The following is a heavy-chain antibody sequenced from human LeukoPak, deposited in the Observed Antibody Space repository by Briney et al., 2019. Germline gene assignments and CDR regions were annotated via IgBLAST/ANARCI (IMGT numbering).Heavy chain of an antibody. Sequence: SGTLSLSCAVSDGSFSGYYWRWICQPPGKGLEWIGEINHSGSTNYNPSLKSRVTISLDTSMNQFSLKLSSVTAADTAVYYCARSFTYYDSLDYCGQGTLVTVSS. V-gene: IGHV4-34*01. D-gene: IGHD3-22*01. J-gene: IGHJ4*01. CDR2: INHSGST. CDR1: DGSFSGYY. CDR3: ARSFTYYDSLDY.